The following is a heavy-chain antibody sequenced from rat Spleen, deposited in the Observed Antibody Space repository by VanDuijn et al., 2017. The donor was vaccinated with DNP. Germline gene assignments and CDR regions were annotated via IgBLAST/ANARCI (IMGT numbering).Heavy chain of an antibody. J-gene: IGHJ3*01. CDR3: ARQTTVPTGWFAY. CDR1: GFTFSDYA. Sequence: EVQLVESGGGLVQPGRSLKLSCAASGFTFSDYAMAWVRQAPKKGLEWVATIIYDGSRTYYPDSVKGRFTISRNNAKSSLSLQMNSLKSEDTATYYCARQTTVPTGWFAYWGQGTLVTVSS. CDR2: IIYDGSRT. V-gene: IGHV5-17*01. D-gene: IGHD1-1*01.